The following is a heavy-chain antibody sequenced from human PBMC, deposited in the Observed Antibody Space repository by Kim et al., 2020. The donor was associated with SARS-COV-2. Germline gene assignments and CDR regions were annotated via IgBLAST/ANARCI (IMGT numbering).Heavy chain of an antibody. V-gene: IGHV3-30*03. J-gene: IGHJ4*02. CDR2: ISYDGSNK. CDR1: GFTFSSYG. D-gene: IGHD6-6*01. CDR3: ATYRAVNIAARPGDY. Sequence: GGSLRLSCAASGFTFSSYGMHWVRQAPGKGLEWVAVISYDGSNKYYADSVKGRFTISRDNSKNTLYLQMNSLRAEDTAVYYCATYRAVNIAARPGDYWGQGTLVTVSS.